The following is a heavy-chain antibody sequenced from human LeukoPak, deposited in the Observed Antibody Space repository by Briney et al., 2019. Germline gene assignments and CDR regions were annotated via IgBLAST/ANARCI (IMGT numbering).Heavy chain of an antibody. CDR2: IGTATDT. V-gene: IGHV3-13*01. CDR1: GFTFSSYD. D-gene: IGHD5-24*01. Sequence: GGYLRLSCAASGFTFSSYDMHWVRQPTGKGLEWVSTIGTATDTYYPGSVKGRFTISRENAKNSLYLQMNSLRAGDTAVYYCARSRDGYNLWYFDLWGRGTLGTVSS. J-gene: IGHJ2*01. CDR3: ARSRDGYNLWYFDL.